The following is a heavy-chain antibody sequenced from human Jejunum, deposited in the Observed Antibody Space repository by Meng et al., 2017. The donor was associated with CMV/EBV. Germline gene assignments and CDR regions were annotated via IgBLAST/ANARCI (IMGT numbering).Heavy chain of an antibody. Sequence: QITLKESGPTLGKPTQTRTMTRXXSGFSPSTSGEGVGWIRQPPGKALEGLALIYRGDDKRYSPSLNSRLTIAKDTSKNEVVLTLTNMGPIDTGTYYCAHFLGGYYPSRPDYWGQGTLVTVSS. V-gene: IGHV2-5*02. CDR2: IYRGDDK. CDR3: AHFLGGYYPSRPDY. CDR1: GFSPSTSGEG. J-gene: IGHJ4*02. D-gene: IGHD1-26*01.